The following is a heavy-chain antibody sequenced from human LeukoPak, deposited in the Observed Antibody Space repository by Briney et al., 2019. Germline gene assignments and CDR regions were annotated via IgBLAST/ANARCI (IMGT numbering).Heavy chain of an antibody. D-gene: IGHD6-13*01. CDR3: ARSYSSSWLDAFDI. CDR2: IIPIFGTA. CDR1: GGTFSSYA. J-gene: IGHJ3*02. V-gene: IGHV1-69*13. Sequence: ASVKVSCKASGGTFSSYAISWVRQAPGQGLEWMGGIIPIFGTANYAQKFQGRVTITADESTSTAYMELSSLRSEDTAVYYCARSYSSSWLDAFDIWGQGTMVTVSS.